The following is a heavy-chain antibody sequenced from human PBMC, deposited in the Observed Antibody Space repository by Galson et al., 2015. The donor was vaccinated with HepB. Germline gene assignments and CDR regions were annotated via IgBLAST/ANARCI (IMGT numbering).Heavy chain of an antibody. V-gene: IGHV5-51*03. CDR3: ARESSSSSAWNY. D-gene: IGHD6-6*01. J-gene: IGHJ4*02. Sequence: QSGAEVKKPGESLKISCKGSGYSFTNYWIAWVRQMPGQGLEWMGFIYPGDSNTRYSPSFQGQVTLSADKSINTAYLQWNSLRASDSAMYYCARESSSSSAWNYWGQGTLVTVSS. CDR1: GYSFTNYW. CDR2: IYPGDSNT.